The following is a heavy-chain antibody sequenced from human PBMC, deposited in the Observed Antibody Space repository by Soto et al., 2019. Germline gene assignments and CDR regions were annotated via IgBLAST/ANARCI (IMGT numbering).Heavy chain of an antibody. J-gene: IGHJ4*02. CDR2: INHRGST. Sequence: QVQLQQWGAGLLKPSETLSLTCAVYGGSFSGYYWSWIRQPPGKGLEWIGEINHRGSTNYNPSLKSRVTISVDTSKNQSSLKLSSVTAADTAVYYCARTAMVRGVDYWGQGTLVTVSS. D-gene: IGHD3-10*01. V-gene: IGHV4-34*01. CDR3: ARTAMVRGVDY. CDR1: GGSFSGYY.